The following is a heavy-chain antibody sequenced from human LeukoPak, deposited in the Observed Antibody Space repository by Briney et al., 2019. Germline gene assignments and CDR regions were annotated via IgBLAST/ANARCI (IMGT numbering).Heavy chain of an antibody. CDR1: GCTYSSYA. CDR2: ISGSGGST. CDR3: AKGAAGYNWFDP. V-gene: IGHV3-23*01. D-gene: IGHD6-13*01. J-gene: IGHJ5*02. Sequence: GGSLRLSCAASGCTYSSYAMSWVRQAPGKGLEWVSAISGSGGSTYYADSVKGRFTISRDNSKNTLYLQMNSLRAEDTAVYYCAKGAAGYNWFDPWGQGTLVTVSS.